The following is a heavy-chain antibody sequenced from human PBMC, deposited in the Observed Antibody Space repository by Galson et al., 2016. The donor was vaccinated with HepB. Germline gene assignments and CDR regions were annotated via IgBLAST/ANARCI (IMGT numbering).Heavy chain of an antibody. J-gene: IGHJ4*02. D-gene: IGHD5-18*01. CDR2: IWYDGSNK. Sequence: SLRLSCAASGFTFSSYGMHWVRQAPGKGLKWVAVIWYDGSNKQFADSVKGRFTISRDNSKNTVYLQMNSLRAADTAVYYCATPGGMVTPYWGRGILVTVSS. CDR3: ATPGGMVTPY. CDR1: GFTFSSYG. V-gene: IGHV3-33*01.